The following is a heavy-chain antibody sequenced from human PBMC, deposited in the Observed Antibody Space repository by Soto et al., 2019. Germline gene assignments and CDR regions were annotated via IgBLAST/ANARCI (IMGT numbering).Heavy chain of an antibody. Sequence: GESLKISCKGSGYSFTSYWIGWVRQMPGKGLEWMGIIYPGDSDTRYSPSFQGQVTISADKSISTAYLQWSSLKASDTAMYYCASSIAAAGRGSYFDYWGQGXLVTVSS. D-gene: IGHD6-13*01. CDR2: IYPGDSDT. CDR3: ASSIAAAGRGSYFDY. CDR1: GYSFTSYW. J-gene: IGHJ4*02. V-gene: IGHV5-51*01.